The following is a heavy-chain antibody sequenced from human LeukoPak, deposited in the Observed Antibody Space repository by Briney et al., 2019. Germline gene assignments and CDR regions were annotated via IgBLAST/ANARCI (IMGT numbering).Heavy chain of an antibody. CDR1: GGSISNYY. Sequence: SETLSLTCTVSGGSISNYYWSWIRQTPGKGLEWIGYISYSGSTNYNPSLNSRVTISLGTSKNQFSLKLSSVTAADTAVYYCARDTPSNSSGFNWFDPWGQGTLVTVSS. J-gene: IGHJ5*02. CDR3: ARDTPSNSSGFNWFDP. D-gene: IGHD6-19*01. V-gene: IGHV4-59*12. CDR2: ISYSGST.